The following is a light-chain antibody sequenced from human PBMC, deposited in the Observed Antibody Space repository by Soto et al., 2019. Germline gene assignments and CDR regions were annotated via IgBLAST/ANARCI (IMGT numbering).Light chain of an antibody. J-gene: IGLJ1*01. CDR3: SSYTSDNRNYV. CDR1: SSDVGAYTS. Sequence: QSALTQPASVSGSPGQSITISCTGSSSDVGAYTSVSWYQQHPGKAPKLMIYEVSNRPSGVSRHFSGSKSGNTASLTISGLQAEDEAHYYCSSYTSDNRNYVFGTGTKVTVL. CDR2: EVS. V-gene: IGLV2-14*01.